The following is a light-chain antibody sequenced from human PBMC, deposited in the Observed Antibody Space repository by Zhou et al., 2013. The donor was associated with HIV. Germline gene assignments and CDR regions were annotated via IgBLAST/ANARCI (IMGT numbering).Light chain of an antibody. CDR1: QSISTY. Sequence: DIQMTQSPSPLSASVGDRVTITCRASQSISTYLHWYQQRPGKAPKLLIYLASNLHSGVPSRFSGSGSGTDFTLSISSLQPEDFAIYYCQQSYSFPQLTFGPGTKVDIK. CDR3: QQSYSFPQLT. CDR2: LAS. J-gene: IGKJ3*01. V-gene: IGKV1-39*01.